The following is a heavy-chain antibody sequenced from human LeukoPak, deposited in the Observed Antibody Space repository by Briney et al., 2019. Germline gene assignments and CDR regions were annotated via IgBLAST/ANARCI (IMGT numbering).Heavy chain of an antibody. V-gene: IGHV3-20*04. D-gene: IGHD2-2*01. Sequence: GGSLRLSCAASGFSFSNYGMQWVRQAPGKGLEWVSGINWNGGSTGYADSVKGRFTISRDNAKNSLYLQMNSLRAEDTALYYCARALYCSSTSCPELDWGQGTLVTVSS. CDR2: INWNGGST. CDR1: GFSFSNYG. CDR3: ARALYCSSTSCPELD. J-gene: IGHJ4*02.